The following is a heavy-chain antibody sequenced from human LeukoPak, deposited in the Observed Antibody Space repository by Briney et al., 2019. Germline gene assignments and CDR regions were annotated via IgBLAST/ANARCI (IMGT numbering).Heavy chain of an antibody. CDR1: GYTFTNYW. J-gene: IGHJ6*03. V-gene: IGHV1-46*01. D-gene: IGHD6-13*01. CDR2: INPSGGST. CDR3: ARDYGSSWTQACYYMDV. Sequence: GASVKVSCRASGYTFTNYWIYWVRQAPGQGLEWMGIINPSGGSTNYAQRFQGRATMTRDTSTNTVYMDLSSLRSEDAAVYYCARDYGSSWTQACYYMDVWGKGTTVTISS.